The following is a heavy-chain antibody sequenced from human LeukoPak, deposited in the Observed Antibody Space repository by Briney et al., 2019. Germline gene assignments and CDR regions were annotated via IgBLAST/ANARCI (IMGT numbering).Heavy chain of an antibody. D-gene: IGHD6-13*01. J-gene: IGHJ4*02. CDR3: ARDYSSSCWN. CDR1: GFTFSSYT. CDR2: ISSSSSYI. V-gene: IGHV3-21*01. Sequence: PGGSLRLSCAASGFTFSSYTMNWVRQAPGKGLEWVSYISSSSSYISYADSLKGRFTISRDNAKNSLHLQMNSLRAEDTAVYYCARDYSSSCWNWGQGTLVTVSS.